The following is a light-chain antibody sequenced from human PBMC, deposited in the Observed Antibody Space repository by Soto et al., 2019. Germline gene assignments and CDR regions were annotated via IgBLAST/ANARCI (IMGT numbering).Light chain of an antibody. CDR2: AAS. V-gene: IGKV1-39*01. CDR3: QQSYRTPPIT. Sequence: DIQMTQSPSSLSASVGDRVTITCXASQSISSYLNWYQQKPGKAPKLLIYAASSLQSGVPSRFSGSGSGTDFTLTISSLQPEDFATYYCQQSYRTPPITFGQGTRLEI. J-gene: IGKJ5*01. CDR1: QSISSY.